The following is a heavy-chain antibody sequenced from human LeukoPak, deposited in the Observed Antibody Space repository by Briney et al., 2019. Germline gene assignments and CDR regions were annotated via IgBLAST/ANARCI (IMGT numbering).Heavy chain of an antibody. V-gene: IGHV3-23*01. CDR1: GFTFSSYA. J-gene: IGHJ4*02. Sequence: PGGSLRLSCAASGFTFSSYAMSWVRQAPGKGLEWVSAISGSGGSTYYADSVKGRFTISRDNSKNTLYLQMNSLRAEDTAVYYCARAGLYEITFGGVIVISRRFYFDYWGQGTLVSVSS. CDR3: ARAGLYEITFGGVIVISRRFYFDY. CDR2: ISGSGGST. D-gene: IGHD3-16*02.